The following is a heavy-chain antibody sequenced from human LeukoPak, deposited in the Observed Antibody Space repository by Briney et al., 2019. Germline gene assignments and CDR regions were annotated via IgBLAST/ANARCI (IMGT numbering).Heavy chain of an antibody. J-gene: IGHJ5*02. Sequence: PSETLSLTCTVSGDSISSSHYYWVWVRQPPGKGLEWIGSVYYSGSTYYNPSLKSRVAISVDTSKNQFSLKLNSVTAADTAVYYCARQDPLVVRGVFILNWFDPWGQGTLVTVSS. D-gene: IGHD3-10*01. CDR3: ARQDPLVVRGVFILNWFDP. CDR1: GDSISSSHYY. V-gene: IGHV4-39*01. CDR2: VYYSGST.